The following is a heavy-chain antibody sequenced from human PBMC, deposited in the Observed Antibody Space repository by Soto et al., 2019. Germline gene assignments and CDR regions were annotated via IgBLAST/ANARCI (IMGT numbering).Heavy chain of an antibody. Sequence: LGGSLRLSCVASGFIFEDYAMNWLRQGAGKGVEWVSGISWNSGTIGDADAVKGRFTISRDNAKNSLHLQMNSLRAEDTALYYCAKDVGSYYYDTSAYHYDYWGRGTQVTVSS. D-gene: IGHD3-22*01. CDR1: GFIFEDYA. J-gene: IGHJ4*02. CDR3: AKDVGSYYYDTSAYHYDY. CDR2: ISWNSGTI. V-gene: IGHV3-9*01.